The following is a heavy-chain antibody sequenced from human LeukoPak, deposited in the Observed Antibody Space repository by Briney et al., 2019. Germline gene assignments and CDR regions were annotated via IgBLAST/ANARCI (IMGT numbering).Heavy chain of an antibody. CDR2: ISHEGSAK. CDR1: GFTFSNYG. V-gene: IGHV3-30*18. Sequence: GGSLRLSCAASGFTFSNYGMHWVRQAPGKGLEWVAVISHEGSAKFYADSVEGRFTISRDNSKNTLNLQMNSLRAEDTAMYYCAKEQDPRVSAQLDYWRQGTLVTVSS. CDR3: AKEQDPRVSAQLDY. J-gene: IGHJ4*02. D-gene: IGHD6-13*01.